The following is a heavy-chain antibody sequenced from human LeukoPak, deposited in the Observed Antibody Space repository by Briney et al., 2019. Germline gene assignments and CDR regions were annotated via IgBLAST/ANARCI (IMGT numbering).Heavy chain of an antibody. CDR1: GFTFTSYS. Sequence: GGSLRLSCAVSGFTFTSYSMNWVRQAPGKGLEWVSTISGGGGSTYYADSVKGRFTISRDNSKNTLYLQVNSLRAEDTAVYYCAKGGKWDVTPFDYWGQGTLVTVSS. CDR2: ISGGGGST. CDR3: AKGGKWDVTPFDY. D-gene: IGHD1-26*01. V-gene: IGHV3-23*01. J-gene: IGHJ4*02.